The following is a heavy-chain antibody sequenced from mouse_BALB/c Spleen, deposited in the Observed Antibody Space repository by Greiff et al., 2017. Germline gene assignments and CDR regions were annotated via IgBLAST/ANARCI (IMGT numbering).Heavy chain of an antibody. CDR1: GFNIKDYY. V-gene: IGHV14-1*02. Sequence: EVKLVESGAELVRPGALVKLSCKASGFNIKDYYMHWVKQRPEQGLEWIGWIDPENGNTIYDPKFQGKASITADTSSNTAYLQLSSLTSEDTAVYYCARDYDYWGQGTTLTVSS. D-gene: IGHD2-4*01. CDR2: IDPENGNT. CDR3: ARDYDY. J-gene: IGHJ2*01.